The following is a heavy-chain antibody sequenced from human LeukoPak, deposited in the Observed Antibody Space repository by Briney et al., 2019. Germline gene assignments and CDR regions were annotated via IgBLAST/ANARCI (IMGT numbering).Heavy chain of an antibody. CDR2: ITGSGTYK. CDR1: GFSFSTYS. J-gene: IGHJ5*02. V-gene: IGHV3-21*01. Sequence: GGSLRLTCAASGFSFSTYSLSWVRQAPGKGLEWVSSITGSGTYKYYADSVKGRFTISRDNAKNSLYLQMNSLRAEDTAVYYCARDASYYYDGGGRVGWFDPWGQGTLVTVSS. D-gene: IGHD3-22*01. CDR3: ARDASYYYDGGGRVGWFDP.